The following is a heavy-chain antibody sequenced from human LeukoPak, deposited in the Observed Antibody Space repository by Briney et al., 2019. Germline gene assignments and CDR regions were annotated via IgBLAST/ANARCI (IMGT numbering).Heavy chain of an antibody. CDR1: GYTFTGYY. V-gene: IGHV1-2*02. CDR2: INPNSGGT. J-gene: IGHJ5*02. D-gene: IGHD6-19*01. CDR3: ARVPTAVAGTFDWFDP. Sequence: ASVKVSCKASGYTFTGYYMHWVRQAPGQGLEWMGWINPNSGGTNYAQKFQGRITMTRDTSISTAYMELSRLRSDDTAVYYCARVPTAVAGTFDWFDPWGQGTLVTVSS.